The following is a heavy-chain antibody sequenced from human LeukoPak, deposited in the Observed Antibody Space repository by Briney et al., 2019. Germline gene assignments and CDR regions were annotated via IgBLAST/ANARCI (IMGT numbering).Heavy chain of an antibody. J-gene: IGHJ4*02. Sequence: PGGSLRLSCAASGLSLSSHWMSWVRQAPGKGLEWVANINQGGSEKYYVDSVKGRFTISRDNAKNSLYLQMNSLRAEDTAVYYCASPYYDYWGAYSGYWGQGTLVTVSS. CDR3: ASPYYDYWGAYSGY. CDR1: GLSLSSHW. CDR2: INQGGSEK. V-gene: IGHV3-7*01. D-gene: IGHD3-3*01.